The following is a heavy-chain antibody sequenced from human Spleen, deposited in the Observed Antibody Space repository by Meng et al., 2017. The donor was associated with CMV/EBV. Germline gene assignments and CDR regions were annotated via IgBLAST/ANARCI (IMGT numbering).Heavy chain of an antibody. J-gene: IGHJ6*02. CDR1: GFTFSSYS. V-gene: IGHV3-21*01. CDR3: ARDRVGTGTTGNYYYYGMDV. CDR2: ISSSSYI. D-gene: IGHD1-1*01. Sequence: GGSLRLSCAASGFTFSSYSMNWVRQAPGKGLEWVSSISSSSYIYYADSVKGRFTISRDNAKNSLYLQMNSLRAEDTAVYYCARDRVGTGTTGNYYYYGMDVWGQGTTVTVSS.